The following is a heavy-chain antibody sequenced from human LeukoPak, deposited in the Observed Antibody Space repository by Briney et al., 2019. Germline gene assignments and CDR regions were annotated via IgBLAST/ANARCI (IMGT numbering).Heavy chain of an antibody. V-gene: IGHV3-21*01. D-gene: IGHD2-2*01. J-gene: IGHJ4*02. CDR2: ISSSSSYI. CDR1: GFTFSSYS. Sequence: GGSLILSCAASGFTFSSYSMNWVRQAPGKGLEWVSSISSSSSYIYYADSVKGRFTISRDNAKNSPYLQMNSLRAEDTAVYYCARARDLVVPAGMGYWGQGTLVTVSS. CDR3: ARARDLVVPAGMGY.